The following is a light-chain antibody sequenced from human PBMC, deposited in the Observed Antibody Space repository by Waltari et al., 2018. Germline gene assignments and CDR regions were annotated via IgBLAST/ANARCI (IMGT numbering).Light chain of an antibody. CDR3: QRYDNLPICA. J-gene: IGKJ3*01. Sequence: DIELTQSPPSLSASVGDRATITCRASQPITNYLNWYQQKPGKAPKLLIHDASTLETGVPSRFSGSQSGTHFTLTISSLQSEDIGTYYCQRYDNLPICAFGHGTKVEI. CDR1: QPITNY. V-gene: IGKV1-33*01. CDR2: DAS.